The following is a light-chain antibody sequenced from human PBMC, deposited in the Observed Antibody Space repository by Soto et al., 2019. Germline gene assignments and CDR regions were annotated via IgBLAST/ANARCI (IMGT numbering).Light chain of an antibody. CDR3: SSYTSSSTHYV. V-gene: IGLV2-14*01. CDR2: EVS. J-gene: IGLJ1*01. CDR1: SSDVGGYNY. Sequence: QSALTQPASVSGSPGQSITISCTGTSSDVGGYNYVSWYQHHPGKAPKLIIFEVSNRPSGVSNRFSGSKSGSTASLTISGLQAEDEADYYCSSYTSSSTHYVFGTGTKLTVL.